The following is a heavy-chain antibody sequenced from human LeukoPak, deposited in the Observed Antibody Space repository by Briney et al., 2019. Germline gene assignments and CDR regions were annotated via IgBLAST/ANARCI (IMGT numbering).Heavy chain of an antibody. D-gene: IGHD3-9*01. Sequence: GGSLRLSCAASGFTFSSYSMNWVRQAPGKGLEWVSSISSSSSYMYYADSVRGRFTISRDNAKNSLYLQMNSLRAEDTAVYYCARGLRYFDWLLDYWGQGTLVTVSS. CDR1: GFTFSSYS. V-gene: IGHV3-21*01. CDR2: ISSSSSYM. J-gene: IGHJ4*02. CDR3: ARGLRYFDWLLDY.